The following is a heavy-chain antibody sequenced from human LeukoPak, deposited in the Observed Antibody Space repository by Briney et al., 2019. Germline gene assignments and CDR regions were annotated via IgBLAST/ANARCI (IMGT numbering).Heavy chain of an antibody. CDR3: ARAGGGWSFDY. D-gene: IGHD6-19*01. Sequence: PSETLSLTCTVSGGSISNSTYYGGWIRQPPGKGLEWIGSIYYSGSTFYKPSLKSRVTMSVDTSKNQFSLRLSSVTAADTAVYYCARAGGGWSFDYWGQGTLVTVSS. J-gene: IGHJ4*02. CDR2: IYYSGST. CDR1: GGSISNSTYY. V-gene: IGHV4-39*07.